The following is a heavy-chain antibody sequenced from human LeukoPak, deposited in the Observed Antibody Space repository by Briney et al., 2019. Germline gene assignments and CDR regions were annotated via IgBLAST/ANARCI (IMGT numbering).Heavy chain of an antibody. CDR2: IKQDGSEK. CDR1: GFSFSDYN. CDR3: TKDSGPKDSFECGGLDF. D-gene: IGHD2-21*01. Sequence: PGGSLRLSCAASGFSFSDYNMNWVRQAPGKGLVWVANIKQDGSEKYYVDSVKGRFIISRDNSKNTLYLQMNSLRTEDTALYYCTKDSGPKDSFECGGLDFWGQGTLVTVSS. J-gene: IGHJ4*02. V-gene: IGHV3-7*03.